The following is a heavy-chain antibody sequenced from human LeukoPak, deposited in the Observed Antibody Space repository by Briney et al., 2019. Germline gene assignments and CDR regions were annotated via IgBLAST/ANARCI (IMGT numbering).Heavy chain of an antibody. CDR3: AKDPRMTTVTKGDY. Sequence: PGRSLRLSCAASGFTFSSYGMHWVRQAPGKGLEWVAVISYDGSNKYYADSVKGRFTISRDNSKNTLYLQMNSLRAEDTAVNYCAKDPRMTTVTKGDYWGQGTLVTVSS. CDR1: GFTFSSYG. V-gene: IGHV3-30*18. J-gene: IGHJ4*02. CDR2: ISYDGSNK. D-gene: IGHD4-17*01.